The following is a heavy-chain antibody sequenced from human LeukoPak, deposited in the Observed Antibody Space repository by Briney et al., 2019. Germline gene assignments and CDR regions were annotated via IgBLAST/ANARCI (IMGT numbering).Heavy chain of an antibody. CDR2: IRYDGSNK. CDR3: ARLATHGDY. CDR1: GFTFGTYG. J-gene: IGHJ4*02. V-gene: IGHV3-30*02. Sequence: PGGSLRLSCAASGFTFGTYGMHWVRQAPGKGLEWVAFIRYDGSNKYYAESVKGRFTISRDNSKNTLYLQMNSLRAEDTAVYYCARLATHGDYWGQGTLVTVSS. D-gene: IGHD5-24*01.